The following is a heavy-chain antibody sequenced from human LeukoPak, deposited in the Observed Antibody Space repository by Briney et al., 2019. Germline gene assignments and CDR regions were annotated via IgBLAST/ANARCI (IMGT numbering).Heavy chain of an antibody. CDR2: ISSSGSTI. CDR3: ARVEYYYGSGSYFSFDY. J-gene: IGHJ4*02. V-gene: IGHV3-11*01. D-gene: IGHD3-10*01. Sequence: GGSLRLSCAASGFTFSDYYMSWIRQAPGKGLEWVSYISSSGSTIYYADSVKGRFTISRDNAKNSLYLQMNSLRVEDTAVYYCARVEYYYGSGSYFSFDYWGQGTLVTVSS. CDR1: GFTFSDYY.